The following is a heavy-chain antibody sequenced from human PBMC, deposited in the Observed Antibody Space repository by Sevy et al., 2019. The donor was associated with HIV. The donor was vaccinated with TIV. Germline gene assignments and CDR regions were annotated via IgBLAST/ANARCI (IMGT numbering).Heavy chain of an antibody. J-gene: IGHJ4*02. CDR3: ARSRSGYFDSSGYYIN. V-gene: IGHV5-51*01. Sequence: GESLKISCKGHGYSFTSHWIGWVRQMPGKGLDWMGIIFPGDSETRYSPSFQGEVTISADKSISTAFLQWSSLKASDTAIYYCARSRSGYFDSSGYYINWGQETLVTVSS. CDR2: IFPGDSET. D-gene: IGHD3-22*01. CDR1: GYSFTSHW.